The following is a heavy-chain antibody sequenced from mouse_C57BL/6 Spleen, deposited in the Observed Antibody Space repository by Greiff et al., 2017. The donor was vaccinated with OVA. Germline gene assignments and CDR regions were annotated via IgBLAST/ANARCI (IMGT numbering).Heavy chain of an antibody. CDR3: ATYYYGSSTTCWYFDV. V-gene: IGHV2-2*01. CDR2: IWSGGST. D-gene: IGHD1-1*01. Sequence: QVQLQQSGPGLVQPSQSLSITCTVSGFSLTSYGVHWVRQSPGKGLEWLGVIWSGGSTDYNAAFISRLSISKDNSKSQIFFKMNSLQADDTAIYYCATYYYGSSTTCWYFDVWGTGTTVTVSS. J-gene: IGHJ1*03. CDR1: GFSLTSYG.